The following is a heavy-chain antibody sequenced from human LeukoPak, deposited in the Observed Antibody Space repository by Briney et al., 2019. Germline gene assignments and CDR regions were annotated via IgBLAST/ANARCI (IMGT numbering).Heavy chain of an antibody. J-gene: IGHJ6*03. CDR1: GGSISSYY. CDR2: IYYRGST. Sequence: SETLSLTCTVSGGSISSYYWSWIRQPPGKGPEWIGYIYYRGSTNYNPSLKSRVTISVDTSKNQFPLKLSSVTAADTAVYYCARDSLGYSSSTSCYTPYYYYYMDVWGKGTTVTVSS. D-gene: IGHD2-2*02. CDR3: ARDSLGYSSSTSCYTPYYYYYMDV. V-gene: IGHV4-59*01.